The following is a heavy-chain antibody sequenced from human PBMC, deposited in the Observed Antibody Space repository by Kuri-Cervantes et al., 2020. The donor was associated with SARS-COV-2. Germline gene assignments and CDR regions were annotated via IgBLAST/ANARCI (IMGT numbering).Heavy chain of an antibody. CDR3: ASEWELRY. J-gene: IGHJ4*02. CDR2: IYYSGST. CDR1: GGSISSSSYY. Sequence: SETLSLTCTVSGGSISSSSYYWSWIRQPPGKGLEWIGYIYYSGSTYYNPSLKSRVTISVDTSKNQFSLKLSSVTAADTAVYYCASEWELRYWGQGTLVTVSS. D-gene: IGHD1-26*01. V-gene: IGHV4-30-4*08.